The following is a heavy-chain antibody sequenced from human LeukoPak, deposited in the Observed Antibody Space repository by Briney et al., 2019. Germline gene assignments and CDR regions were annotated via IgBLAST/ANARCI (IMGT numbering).Heavy chain of an antibody. CDR3: AREEVNSGSYSEAFDY. J-gene: IGHJ4*02. D-gene: IGHD1-26*01. CDR2: ISAYNGNT. CDR1: GYTFTSYG. Sequence: KPGASVKVSCKASGYTFTSYGISWVRQAPGQGLEWMGWISAYNGNTNYAQKLQGRVTMTTDTSTSTAYMELRSLRSDDTAVYYCAREEVNSGSYSEAFDYWGQGTLVTVSS. V-gene: IGHV1-18*01.